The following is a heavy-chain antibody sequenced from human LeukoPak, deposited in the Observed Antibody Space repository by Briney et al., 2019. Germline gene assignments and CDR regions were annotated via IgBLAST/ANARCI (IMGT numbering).Heavy chain of an antibody. D-gene: IGHD2-15*01. CDR1: GLPLSSFE. CDR3: ARDLPHCSGGSCSNSFDY. J-gene: IGHJ4*02. Sequence: PGGSLRLSCAASGLPLSSFEMIWVRQAPGKGLEWVSYISSIGSTICYADSVKGRFIIARDNAKNSLYLQMNSLRAEDTAVYYCARDLPHCSGGSCSNSFDYWGQGTLVTVSS. CDR2: ISSIGSTI. V-gene: IGHV3-48*03.